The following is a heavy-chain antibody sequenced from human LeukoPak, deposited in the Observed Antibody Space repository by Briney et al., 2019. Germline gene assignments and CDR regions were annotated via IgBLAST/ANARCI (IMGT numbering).Heavy chain of an antibody. V-gene: IGHV3-30*02. CDR1: GFTFSSYG. J-gene: IGHJ1*01. CDR2: IRYDGSNK. CDR3: AKDGLPYGLVSALQH. Sequence: GGSLRLSCAASGFTFSSYGMHWVRQAPGKGLEWVAFIRYDGSNKYYADSVKGRFTISRDNSKNTLYLQMNSLRAGDTAVYYCAKDGLPYGLVSALQHWGQGTLVTVSS. D-gene: IGHD3/OR15-3a*01.